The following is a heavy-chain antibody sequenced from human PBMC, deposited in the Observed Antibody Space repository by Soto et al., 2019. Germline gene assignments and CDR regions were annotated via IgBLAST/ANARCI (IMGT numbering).Heavy chain of an antibody. V-gene: IGHV3-23*01. CDR1: GFTFSSYA. CDR2: ISGSGGST. D-gene: IGHD6-6*01. CDR3: ANLIAARPHSDAFDI. Sequence: GGSLRLSCAASGFTFSSYAMSWVRQAPGKGLEWVSAISGSGGSTYYADSVKGRFTISRDNSKNTLYLQMNSLRAEDTAVYYCANLIAARPHSDAFDIWGQGTMVTVSS. J-gene: IGHJ3*02.